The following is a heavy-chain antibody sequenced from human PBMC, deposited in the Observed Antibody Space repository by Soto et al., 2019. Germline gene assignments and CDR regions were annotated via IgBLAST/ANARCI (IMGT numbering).Heavy chain of an antibody. CDR1: GGSISPYY. V-gene: IGHV4-59*01. Sequence: QVQLQESGPGLVKPSETLSLTCTVSGGSISPYYWSWIRQPPGKGLEWIGYVYYSGNTNYNPSLESRDTISVDTSRNRFSLNLTSVTAADTAVYYCARKGAAASYAHYYMDVWGRGTAVTVSS. J-gene: IGHJ6*03. CDR2: VYYSGNT. CDR3: ARKGAAASYAHYYMDV. D-gene: IGHD6-13*01.